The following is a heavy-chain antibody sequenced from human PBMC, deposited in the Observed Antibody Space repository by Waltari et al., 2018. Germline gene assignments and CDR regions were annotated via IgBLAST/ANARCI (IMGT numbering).Heavy chain of an antibody. J-gene: IGHJ3*02. CDR3: ARHLGDFWSLGAFDI. CDR1: GYSFTSYW. V-gene: IGHV5-51*01. Sequence: EVQLVQSGAEVKKPGESLKISCKGSGYSFTSYWIGWVSQMPGKGLEWLGIIFPGDSAPRYSPSFQGQVTISADKSISTAYLQWSSLEASDTAMYYCARHLGDFWSLGAFDIWGQGTMSPSLQ. CDR2: IFPGDSAP. D-gene: IGHD3-3*01.